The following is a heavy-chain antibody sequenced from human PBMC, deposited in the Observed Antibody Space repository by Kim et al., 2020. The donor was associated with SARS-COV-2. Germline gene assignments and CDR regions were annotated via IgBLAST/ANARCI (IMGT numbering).Heavy chain of an antibody. CDR1: GGSISSSSYY. CDR2: IYYSGST. J-gene: IGHJ5*02. CDR3: ARDMRGALRGIVVVPAATFDP. D-gene: IGHD2-2*01. Sequence: SETLSLTCTVSGGSISSSSYYWGWIRQPPGKGLEWIGSIYYSGSTYYNPSLKSRVTISVDTSKNQFSLKLSSVTAADTAVYYCARDMRGALRGIVVVPAATFDPWGQGTLVTVSS. V-gene: IGHV4-39*01.